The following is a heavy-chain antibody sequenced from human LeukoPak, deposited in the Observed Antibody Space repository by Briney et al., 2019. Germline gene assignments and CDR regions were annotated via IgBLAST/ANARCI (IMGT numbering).Heavy chain of an antibody. Sequence: GGSLRLSCAAAGFTFSSYSMNWVRQAPGKGLEWVSYISSSSSTIYYADSVKGRFTISRDNAKNSLYLQMNSLRAEDTAVYYCARGVGAGSWGQGTLVTVSS. D-gene: IGHD1-26*01. CDR2: ISSSSSTI. CDR1: GFTFSSYS. V-gene: IGHV3-48*01. CDR3: ARGVGAGS. J-gene: IGHJ4*02.